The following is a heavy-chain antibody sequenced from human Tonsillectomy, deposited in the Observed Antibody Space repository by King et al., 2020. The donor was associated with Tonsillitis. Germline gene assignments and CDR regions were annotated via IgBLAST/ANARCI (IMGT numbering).Heavy chain of an antibody. Sequence: QLQESGPGLVKPSETLSLTCTVSGGSISNYYWSWIRPPPGKGLEWIGYISYSGSTNYNPSLKSRVTISVDTSKNQFSLKLRSVTAADTAVYYCARLGWGYDSSGYYYDYWGQGTLVTVSS. V-gene: IGHV4-59*08. CDR3: ARLGWGYDSSGYYYDY. CDR1: GGSISNYY. J-gene: IGHJ4*02. D-gene: IGHD3-22*01. CDR2: ISYSGST.